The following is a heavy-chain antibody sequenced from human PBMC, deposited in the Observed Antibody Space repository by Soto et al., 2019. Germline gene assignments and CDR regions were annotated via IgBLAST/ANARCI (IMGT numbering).Heavy chain of an antibody. CDR2: IIPIFGTA. CDR3: ASSFYCSSTSCYTLHYYYYGMDV. J-gene: IGHJ6*02. D-gene: IGHD2-2*02. Sequence: SVKVSCKASGGTFSSYAISWVRQAPGQGLEWMGGIIPIFGTANYAQKFQGRVTITADESTSTAYMELSSLRSEDTAVYYCASSFYCSSTSCYTLHYYYYGMDVWGQGTTVTVSS. CDR1: GGTFSSYA. V-gene: IGHV1-69*13.